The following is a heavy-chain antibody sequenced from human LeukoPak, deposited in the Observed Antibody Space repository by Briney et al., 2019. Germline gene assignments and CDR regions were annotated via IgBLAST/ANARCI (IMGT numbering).Heavy chain of an antibody. J-gene: IGHJ5*02. V-gene: IGHV3-23*01. CDR3: AKGGYCSSTSCYRGLYNWFDP. Sequence: GGSLRLSCAASGFTFSSYAMSWVRQAPGKGLEWVSAISGSGGSTYYADSVKGRFTISRDNSKNTLYLQMNSLRAEDTAVYYCAKGGYCSSTSCYRGLYNWFDPWGQGTLVTVSS. CDR1: GFTFSSYA. CDR2: ISGSGGST. D-gene: IGHD2-2*01.